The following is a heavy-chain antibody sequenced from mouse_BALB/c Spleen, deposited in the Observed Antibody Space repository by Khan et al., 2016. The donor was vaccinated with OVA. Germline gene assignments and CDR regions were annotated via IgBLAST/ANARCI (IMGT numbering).Heavy chain of an antibody. CDR2: IWSDGST. Sequence: VQLKQSGPGLVAPSQSLSITCTISGFSLTNYGVHWVRLPPGKGLEWLVVIWSDGSTTYNSALKSRLSISKDNSKSQVFLKMNSLQTDDTAMYYCARQPYYNYYVIDYWGQGTSVTVSA. D-gene: IGHD2-12*01. CDR3: ARQPYYNYYVIDY. J-gene: IGHJ4*01. CDR1: GFSLTNYG. V-gene: IGHV2-6-1*01.